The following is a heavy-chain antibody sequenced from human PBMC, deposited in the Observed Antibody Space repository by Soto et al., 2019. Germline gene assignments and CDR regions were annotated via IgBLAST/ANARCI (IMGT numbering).Heavy chain of an antibody. J-gene: IGHJ3*02. V-gene: IGHV3-30-3*01. D-gene: IGHD3-3*01. Sequence: GGSLRLSCAASGFTFSSYAMHWVRQAPGKGLEWVAVISYDGSNKYYADSVKGRFTISRDNSKNTLYLQMNSLRAEDTAVYYCARALIFGVPGGAFDIWGQGTMVTVSS. CDR2: ISYDGSNK. CDR1: GFTFSSYA. CDR3: ARALIFGVPGGAFDI.